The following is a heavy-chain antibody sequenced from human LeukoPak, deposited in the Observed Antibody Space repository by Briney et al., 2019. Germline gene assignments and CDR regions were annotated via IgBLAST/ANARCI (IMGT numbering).Heavy chain of an antibody. D-gene: IGHD2-15*01. CDR3: ARDLSCSGGSCYSHYYYYMDV. CDR1: GGTFSSYA. V-gene: IGHV1-69*06. J-gene: IGHJ6*03. CDR2: IIPIFGTA. Sequence: GASAKVSCKASGGTFSSYAISWVRQAPGQGLEWMGRIIPIFGTANYAQKFQGRVTITADKSTSTAYMELSSLRSEDTAVYYCARDLSCSGGSCYSHYYYYMDVWGKGTTVTVSS.